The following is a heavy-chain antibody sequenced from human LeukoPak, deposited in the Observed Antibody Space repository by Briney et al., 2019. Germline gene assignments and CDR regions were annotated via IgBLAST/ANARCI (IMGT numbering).Heavy chain of an antibody. V-gene: IGHV3-21*01. J-gene: IGHJ4*02. CDR2: INDYSTEI. CDR1: RFTVSSNY. Sequence: GGSLRLSCAASRFTVSSNYMNWVRQAPGKGLEWVSIINDYSTEIHYADSVKGRFTISRDNAKNSLYLQMSSLRVEDTAVYYCARDMDQLPDENWGRGTLVTVSS. CDR3: ARDMDQLPDEN. D-gene: IGHD1-1*01.